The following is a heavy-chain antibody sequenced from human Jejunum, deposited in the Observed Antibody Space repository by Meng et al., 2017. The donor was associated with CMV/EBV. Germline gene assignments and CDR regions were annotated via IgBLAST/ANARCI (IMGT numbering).Heavy chain of an antibody. CDR2: VYSGGSAT. CDR1: GFTFNTYA. J-gene: IGHJ6*02. CDR3: ARDWQKGMGV. V-gene: IGHV3-23*03. Sequence: CAASGFTFNTYAMNWVRQAPGKGLEWVSVVYSGGSATYYADSVRGRFTISRDNSKNTVFLQMNNLRVEDTGVYYCARDWQKGMGVWGQGTTDTVSS.